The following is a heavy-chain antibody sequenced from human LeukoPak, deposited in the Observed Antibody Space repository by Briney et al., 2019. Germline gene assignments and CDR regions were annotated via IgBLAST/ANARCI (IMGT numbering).Heavy chain of an antibody. D-gene: IGHD3-10*01. V-gene: IGHV1-2*02. Sequence: ASVKVSCKASGYTFTGYYMHWVRQAPGQGLEWMGWINPNSGGTNYAQKFQGRVTMTRDTSISTAYMELSRLRSGDTAVYYCARDSGERGSGSYLIAYWGQGTLVTVSS. CDR2: INPNSGGT. CDR1: GYTFTGYY. CDR3: ARDSGERGSGSYLIAY. J-gene: IGHJ4*02.